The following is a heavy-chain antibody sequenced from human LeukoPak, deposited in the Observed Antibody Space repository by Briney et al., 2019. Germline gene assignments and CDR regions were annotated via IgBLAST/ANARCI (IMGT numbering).Heavy chain of an antibody. CDR3: ATDQRYAFDY. CDR2: IRTTAEGAKYA. J-gene: IGHJ4*02. Sequence: QPGGSLILSCATSGLSFTDDPMNWVRQAPGKGLEWISNIRTTAEGAKYAYYADSVKGRVTISRDDGKNTLYLHMNSLRDDDTAVYYCATDQRYAFDYWGQGSLVTVSS. D-gene: IGHD3-9*01. V-gene: IGHV3-48*02. CDR1: GLSFTDDP.